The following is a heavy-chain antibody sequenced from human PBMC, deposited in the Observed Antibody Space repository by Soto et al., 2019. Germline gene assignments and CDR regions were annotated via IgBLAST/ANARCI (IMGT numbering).Heavy chain of an antibody. V-gene: IGHV4-34*01. CDR2: INDRGSI. CDR1: GGSFSGDY. Sequence: QVQLQQWGAGPLRPLETLSLTCGVSGGSFSGDYWAWIRQSPGKGLEWMGEINDRGSINYNPSLKSRVSISIDTSKKHYSLNLRSVTAADTAVYYCARESHDILTGPPWVWYFDLWGRGTLVTVSS. J-gene: IGHJ2*01. D-gene: IGHD3-9*01. CDR3: ARESHDILTGPPWVWYFDL.